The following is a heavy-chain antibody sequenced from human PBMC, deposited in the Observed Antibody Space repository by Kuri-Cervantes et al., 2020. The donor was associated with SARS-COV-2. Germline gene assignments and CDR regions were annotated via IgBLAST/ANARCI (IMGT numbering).Heavy chain of an antibody. J-gene: IGHJ4*02. CDR3: ALEWLFREFDY. CDR1: GYTFTSYY. V-gene: IGHV1-46*03. Sequence: ASVKVSCKASGYTFTSYYMHWVRQAPGQGLEWMGVINPSVGSTSYAQKFQGRVTMTRDTSTSTVYMELSSLRSEDTAVYYCALEWLFREFDYWGQGTLVTVSS. D-gene: IGHD3-3*01. CDR2: INPSVGST.